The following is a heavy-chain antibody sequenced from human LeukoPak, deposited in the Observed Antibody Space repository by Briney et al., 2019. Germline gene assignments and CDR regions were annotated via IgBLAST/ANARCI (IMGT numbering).Heavy chain of an antibody. D-gene: IGHD3-22*01. CDR2: INPNSGGT. Sequence: ASVKVSCKASGYTFTGYYMHWVRQAPGQGLEWMGWINPNSGGTDYAQKSQGRVTITRDVSISTAYMELSRLTSDDTAVYYCARDRPVTMLGTDFDFWGQGTLVTVSS. CDR1: GYTFTGYY. V-gene: IGHV1-2*02. CDR3: ARDRPVTMLGTDFDF. J-gene: IGHJ4*02.